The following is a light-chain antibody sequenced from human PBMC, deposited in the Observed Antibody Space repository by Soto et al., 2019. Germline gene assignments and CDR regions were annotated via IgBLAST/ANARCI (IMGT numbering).Light chain of an antibody. Sequence: EIVLTQSPGTLSLSPGERATLSCRASQSVSSSYLAWYQQKPGQAPRLLIYGASSRATGIPDRFSGSGSGTDFTLTISRLEPEDFAVYFCQQYGSSPVTFGHGTRLEIK. CDR1: QSVSSSY. CDR2: GAS. V-gene: IGKV3-20*01. CDR3: QQYGSSPVT. J-gene: IGKJ5*01.